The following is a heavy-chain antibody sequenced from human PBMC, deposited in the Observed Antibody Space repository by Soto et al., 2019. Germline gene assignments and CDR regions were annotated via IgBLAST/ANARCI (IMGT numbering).Heavy chain of an antibody. D-gene: IGHD2-2*01. Sequence: SETLSLTCTVSGGSISSSSYYWGWIRQPPGKGLEWIGSIYYSGSTNYNPSLKSRVTISVDTSKNQFSLKLSSVTAADTAVYYCARDLRLGYCSSTSCYGGGPYFDYWGQGTLVTVSS. V-gene: IGHV4-39*07. CDR1: GGSISSSSYY. J-gene: IGHJ4*02. CDR2: IYYSGST. CDR3: ARDLRLGYCSSTSCYGGGPYFDY.